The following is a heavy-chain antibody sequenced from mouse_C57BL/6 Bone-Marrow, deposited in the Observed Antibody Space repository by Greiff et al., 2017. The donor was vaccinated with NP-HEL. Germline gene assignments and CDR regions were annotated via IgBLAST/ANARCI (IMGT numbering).Heavy chain of an antibody. J-gene: IGHJ2*01. Sequence: QQRPGQGLEWIGRIHPSDSDTNYNQKFKGKATLTVDKSSSTAYMQLSSLTSEDSAVYYCAIGSSFYYFDYWGQGTTLTVSS. CDR3: AIGSSFYYFDY. CDR2: IHPSDSDT. D-gene: IGHD1-1*01. V-gene: IGHV1-74*01.